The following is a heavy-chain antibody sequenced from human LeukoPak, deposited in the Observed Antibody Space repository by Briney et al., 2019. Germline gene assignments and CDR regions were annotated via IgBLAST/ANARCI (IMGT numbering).Heavy chain of an antibody. CDR2: FSDDGGQK. J-gene: IGHJ5*02. CDR3: GKNTAPFVEDNWFDH. D-gene: IGHD3-16*01. Sequence: GGYLRLSCAASGFTFMFWMSWVRHPPGKGPEWVATFSDDGGQKFYLDSVEGLFTTLRNNAKTSVVLKMNSLRAEDSALYYCGKNTAPFVEDNWFDHWGQGILVTVSS. V-gene: IGHV3-7*01. CDR1: GFTFMFW.